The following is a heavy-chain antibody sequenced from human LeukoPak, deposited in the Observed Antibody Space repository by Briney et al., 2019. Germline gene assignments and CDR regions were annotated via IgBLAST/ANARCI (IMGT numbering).Heavy chain of an antibody. CDR3: ARIRSWYYFDY. J-gene: IGHJ4*02. CDR2: INHSGST. CDR1: GASFSGYY. V-gene: IGHV4-34*01. Sequence: SETLSLTCAVYGASFSGYYWSWIRQPPGKGLEWIGEINHSGSTNYNPSLKSRVTISVDTSKNQFSLKLSSVTAADTAVYYCARIRSWYYFDYWGQGTLVTVSS. D-gene: IGHD6-13*01.